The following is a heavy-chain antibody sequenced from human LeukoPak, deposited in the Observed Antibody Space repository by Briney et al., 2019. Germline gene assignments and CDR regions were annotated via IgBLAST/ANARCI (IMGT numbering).Heavy chain of an antibody. Sequence: GGSLRLSCAASGFTFSSYGMSWVRQAPGKGLEWVANIKQDGSEKYYVDSVKGRFTISRDNAKNSLYLQMNSLRAEDTAVYYCARERTTGNDYWGQGTLVTVSS. CDR3: ARERTTGNDY. V-gene: IGHV3-7*01. J-gene: IGHJ4*02. CDR1: GFTFSSYG. CDR2: IKQDGSEK. D-gene: IGHD4-17*01.